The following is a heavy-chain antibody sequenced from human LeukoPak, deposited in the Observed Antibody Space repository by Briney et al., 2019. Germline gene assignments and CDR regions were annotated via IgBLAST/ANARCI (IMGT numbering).Heavy chain of an antibody. D-gene: IGHD3-22*01. CDR3: ARVAITMIVVAIGPDY. Sequence: GASVKVSCKASGYTFTSYGISCVRQAPGQGLEWMGWISAYNGNTNYAQKLQGRVTMTTDTSTSTAYMELRSLRSDDTAVYYCARVAITMIVVAIGPDYWGQGSLATVSS. V-gene: IGHV1-18*01. CDR1: GYTFTSYG. J-gene: IGHJ4*02. CDR2: ISAYNGNT.